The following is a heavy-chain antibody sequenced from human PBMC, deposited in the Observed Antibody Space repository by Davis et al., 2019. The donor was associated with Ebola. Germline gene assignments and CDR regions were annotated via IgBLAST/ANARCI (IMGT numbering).Heavy chain of an antibody. CDR2: IYYSGST. J-gene: IGHJ6*02. D-gene: IGHD5-18*01. V-gene: IGHV4-31*03. Sequence: PSETLSLTCTVSGGSISSGGYYWSWIHQHPGKGLEWIGYIYYSGSTYYNPSLKSRVTISVDTSKNQFSLKLSSVTAADTAVYYCARYSYGSFDGMDVWGQGTTVTVSS. CDR1: GGSISSGGYY. CDR3: ARYSYGSFDGMDV.